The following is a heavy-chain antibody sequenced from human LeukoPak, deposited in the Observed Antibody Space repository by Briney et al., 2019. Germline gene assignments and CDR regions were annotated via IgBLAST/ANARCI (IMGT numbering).Heavy chain of an antibody. V-gene: IGHV4-4*02. CDR3: ARSDSYGFDHYYYYGMDV. Sequence: SGTLSLTCAVSGGSISSSNWWSWVRQPPGKGLEWIGEIYHSGSTNYNPSLKSRVTISVDKSKNQFSLKLSSVTAADTAVYYCARSDSYGFDHYYYYGMDVWGQGTTVTVSS. D-gene: IGHD5-18*01. J-gene: IGHJ6*02. CDR1: GGSISSSNW. CDR2: IYHSGST.